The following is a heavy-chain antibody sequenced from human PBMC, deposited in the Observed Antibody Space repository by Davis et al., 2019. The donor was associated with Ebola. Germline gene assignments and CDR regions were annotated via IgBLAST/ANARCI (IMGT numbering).Heavy chain of an antibody. V-gene: IGHV4-59*08. D-gene: IGHD6-6*01. CDR2: IYYSGST. CDR1: GGSISSYY. Sequence: MPSETLSLTCTVSGGSISSYYWSWIRQPPGKGLEWIGYIYYSGSTNYNPSLKSRVTISVDTSKNQFSLKLSSVTAADTAVYYCARGPGDSSSSYYYYGMDVWGKGTTVTVSS. CDR3: ARGPGDSSSSYYYYGMDV. J-gene: IGHJ6*04.